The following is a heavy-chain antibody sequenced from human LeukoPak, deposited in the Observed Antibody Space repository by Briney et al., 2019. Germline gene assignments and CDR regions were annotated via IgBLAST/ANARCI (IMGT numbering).Heavy chain of an antibody. CDR2: IDSSGFTI. CDR1: GFSFNDYY. Sequence: GGSLRLSCAASGFSFNDYYMTWIRQAPGKGLEWVSYIDSSGFTIYYADSVKGRFTISRDNAKNSLYLQMNSLRAEDTTVYYCASGTGPPDYWGQGTLVTVSS. J-gene: IGHJ4*02. V-gene: IGHV3-11*01. CDR3: ASGTGPPDY.